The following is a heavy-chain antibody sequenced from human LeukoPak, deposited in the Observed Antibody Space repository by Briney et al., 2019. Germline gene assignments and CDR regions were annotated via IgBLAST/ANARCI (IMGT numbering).Heavy chain of an antibody. J-gene: IGHJ4*02. CDR3: ATHYCGGDCEFDY. D-gene: IGHD2-21*02. V-gene: IGHV1-24*01. CDR2: FDPEDGET. Sequence: ASVKVSCKVSGYTLTELSMHWVRQAPGKGLEWMGGFDPEDGETIYAQKFQGRVTMTEDTSTDTAYVELSSLRSEDTAVYYCATHYCGGDCEFDYWGQGTLVTVSS. CDR1: GYTLTELS.